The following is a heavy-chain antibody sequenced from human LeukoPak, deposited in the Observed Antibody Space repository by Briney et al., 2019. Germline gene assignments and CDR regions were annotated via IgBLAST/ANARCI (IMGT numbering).Heavy chain of an antibody. CDR3: ARDSHDYGVPTFDY. D-gene: IGHD4-17*01. CDR2: VNESGGT. CDR1: IDSFSNYH. J-gene: IGHJ4*02. Sequence: SETLSLTCAVYIDSFSNYHWNWIRQTPAKGMEWIGEVNESGGTNISPSLRSRVILSVDTSKNQFSLKLISVTAADTAVYYCARDSHDYGVPTFDYWGQGTLVTVSS. V-gene: IGHV4-34*01.